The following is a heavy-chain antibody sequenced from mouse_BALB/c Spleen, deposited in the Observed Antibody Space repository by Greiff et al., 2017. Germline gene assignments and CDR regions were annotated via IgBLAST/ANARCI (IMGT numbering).Heavy chain of an antibody. CDR2: IRNKANGYTT. CDR3: ARDITTVVAYYFDY. V-gene: IGHV7-3*02. CDR1: GFTFTDYY. J-gene: IGHJ2*01. D-gene: IGHD1-1*01. Sequence: EVKVVESGGGLVQPGGSLRLSCATSGFTFTDYYMSWVRQPPGKALEWLGFIRNKANGYTTEYSASVKGRFTISRDNSQSILYLQMNTLRAEDSATYYCARDITTVVAYYFDYWGQGTTLTVSS.